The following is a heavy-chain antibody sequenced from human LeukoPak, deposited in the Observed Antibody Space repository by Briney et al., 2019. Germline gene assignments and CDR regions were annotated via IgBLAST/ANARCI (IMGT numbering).Heavy chain of an antibody. Sequence: SETLSLTCTVSGYSISSEYYWGWIRQPPGKGLEWIGILYHSGSPYYNPSLKSRVIISLDTFKNQFSLKLSSVTAADTAVYYCARARAGGTEDYFDYWGQGTLVTVSS. D-gene: IGHD3-16*01. CDR1: GYSISSEYY. V-gene: IGHV4-38-2*02. J-gene: IGHJ4*02. CDR3: ARARAGGTEDYFDY. CDR2: LYHSGSP.